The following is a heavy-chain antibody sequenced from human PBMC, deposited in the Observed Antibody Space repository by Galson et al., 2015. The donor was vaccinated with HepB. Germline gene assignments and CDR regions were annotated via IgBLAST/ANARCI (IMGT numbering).Heavy chain of an antibody. CDR2: ISYDGNNK. CDR1: GFTFTNFA. Sequence: SLRLSCAASGFTFTNFAMHWVRQAPGKGLEWVAIISYDGNNKNYADSVKGRFTISRDISKNTLYLQMNSLRAGDTALYYCAKDPYLYSALAGTMAGFDYWGQGTLVTVSS. CDR3: AKDPYLYSALAGTMAGFDY. V-gene: IGHV3-30-3*01. J-gene: IGHJ4*02. D-gene: IGHD6-13*01.